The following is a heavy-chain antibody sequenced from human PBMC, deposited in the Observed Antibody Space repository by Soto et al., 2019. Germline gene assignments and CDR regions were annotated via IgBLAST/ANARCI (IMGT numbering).Heavy chain of an antibody. CDR1: GGSISNYY. J-gene: IGHJ4*02. Sequence: QVQLQESGPGLVKPSETLSLTCIVSGGSISNYYWSWIRQPPGKGLEWIGDIYYRGSTNYNPSLTSRVTISVDTSKNQFSLKLSSVTAADTAVYYCARGGYNWNDVTDYWGQGTLVTVSS. CDR3: ARGGYNWNDVTDY. V-gene: IGHV4-59*01. CDR2: IYYRGST. D-gene: IGHD1-20*01.